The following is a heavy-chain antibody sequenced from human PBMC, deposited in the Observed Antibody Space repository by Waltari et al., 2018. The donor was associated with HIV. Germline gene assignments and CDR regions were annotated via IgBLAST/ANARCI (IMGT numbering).Heavy chain of an antibody. V-gene: IGHV4-34*01. Sequence: QVHLEQWGTGLLRPSETLSLTCAVYGGSFNGSYWTWNTQSTGRGLEWIVEVNQVGRTNYGPSLKGRVTVSVDTSKNQFSLTMRSVTAADTAVYYCARDSAPGLAVDDDDGEFFYYGLDVWGQGTTVTVSS. CDR1: GGSFNGSY. J-gene: IGHJ6*01. CDR2: VNQVGRT. CDR3: ARDSAPGLAVDDDDGEFFYYGLDV. D-gene: IGHD6-19*01.